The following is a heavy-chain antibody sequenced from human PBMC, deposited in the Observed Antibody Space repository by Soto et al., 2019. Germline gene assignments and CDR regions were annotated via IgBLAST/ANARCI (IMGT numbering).Heavy chain of an antibody. CDR2: ISGSGGST. CDR1: GFTFSSYA. D-gene: IGHD3-3*01. V-gene: IGHV3-23*01. J-gene: IGHJ4*02. CDR3: AKDGYYDFWSGYYHS. Sequence: LRLSCAASGFTFSSYAMSWVRQAPGKGLEWVSAISGSGGSTYYADSVKGRFTISRDNSKNTLYLQMNSLRAEDTAVYYCAKDGYYDFWSGYYHSWGQGTLVTVSS.